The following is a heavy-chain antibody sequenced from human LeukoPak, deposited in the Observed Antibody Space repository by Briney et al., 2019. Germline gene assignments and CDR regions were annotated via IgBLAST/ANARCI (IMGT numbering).Heavy chain of an antibody. Sequence: SETLSLTCAVSGDXVGSSVSGNSRWNWVRQTPGKGLEWIGEIYRSGGTHYNPALRRRVTMSLDRSKNHLSLNVRSVTAADTAVYYCVRDFDDGNYALRYWGQGTLVTVSS. D-gene: IGHD4-17*01. CDR2: IYRSGGT. V-gene: IGHV4-4*02. CDR3: VRDFDDGNYALRY. CDR1: GDXVGSSVSGNSR. J-gene: IGHJ4*02.